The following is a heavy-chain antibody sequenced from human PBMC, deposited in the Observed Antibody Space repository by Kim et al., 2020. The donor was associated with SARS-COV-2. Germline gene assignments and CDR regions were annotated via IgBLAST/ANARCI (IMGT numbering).Heavy chain of an antibody. J-gene: IGHJ4*02. CDR2: STHNGDNT. V-gene: IGHV3-23*01. CDR1: GFTFRNYA. Sequence: GGSLRLSCAASGFTFRNYAMNWVRQTPGKGLEWVASSTHNGDNTYHADSVEGRFTISRDNSKDTLFLQMTGLRAEDTALYYCAKGVRKYCSGATCYPFDYWGQGTLVSVSS. D-gene: IGHD2-15*01. CDR3: AKGVRKYCSGATCYPFDY.